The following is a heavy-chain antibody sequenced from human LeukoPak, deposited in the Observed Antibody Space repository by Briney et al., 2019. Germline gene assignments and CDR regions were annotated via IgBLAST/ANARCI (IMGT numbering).Heavy chain of an antibody. J-gene: IGHJ4*02. V-gene: IGHV3-48*03. CDR3: ATRSVWTFDY. CDR2: ISSSANTI. Sequence: GGSLRLSCAASGFTFSTYEINWVRQAPGKGLEWISYISSSANTIYYADSVKGRFTISRDNAKHSLYLQMNSLRAEDTAVYYCATRSVWTFDYWGQGTLVTVSS. D-gene: IGHD2-21*01. CDR1: GFTFSTYE.